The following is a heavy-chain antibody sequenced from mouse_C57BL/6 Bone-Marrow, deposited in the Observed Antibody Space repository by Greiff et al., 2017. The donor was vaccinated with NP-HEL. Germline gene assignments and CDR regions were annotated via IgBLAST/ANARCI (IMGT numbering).Heavy chain of an antibody. V-gene: IGHV1-80*01. CDR3: ARSAYYYGFMDY. D-gene: IGHD1-1*01. CDR1: GYAFSSYW. CDR2: IYPGDGDT. Sequence: QVQLQQSGAELVKPGASVKISCKASGYAFSSYWMNWVKQRPGKGLEWIGQIYPGDGDTNYNEKFKGKATLTADKSSSTAYMQLSSLTSEDSAVYFWARSAYYYGFMDYWGQGTSVTVSS. J-gene: IGHJ4*01.